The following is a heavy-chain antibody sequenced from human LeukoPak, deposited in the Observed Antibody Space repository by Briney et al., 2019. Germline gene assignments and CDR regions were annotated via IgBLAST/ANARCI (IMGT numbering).Heavy chain of an antibody. Sequence: ASVKVSCKASGYTFTSYAMNWVRQAPGQGLEWMGWINPNSGDTKYAQKFQGRVTMTRDTSINTAYMELSRLRSDDTAVYYCTRDQWNYDTSGYYSTFDYWGQGTLVTVSS. CDR2: INPNSGDT. V-gene: IGHV1-2*02. CDR1: GYTFTSYA. D-gene: IGHD3-22*01. J-gene: IGHJ4*02. CDR3: TRDQWNYDTSGYYSTFDY.